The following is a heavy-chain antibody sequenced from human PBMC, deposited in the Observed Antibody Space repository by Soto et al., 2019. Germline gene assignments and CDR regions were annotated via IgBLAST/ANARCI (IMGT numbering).Heavy chain of an antibody. J-gene: IGHJ5*02. V-gene: IGHV6-1*01. CDR3: ARLYRISTSCYSNWFDP. Sequence: SQTLSLTCAISGDSVSSNSAAWNWIRQSPSRGLEWLGRTYYRSKWYNDYAISVKSRITINPDTSKNQFSLQLNSVTPEDTAVYYCARLYRISTSCYSNWFDPWGQGTLVTVS. D-gene: IGHD2-2*01. CDR1: GDSVSSNSAA. CDR2: TYYRSKWYN.